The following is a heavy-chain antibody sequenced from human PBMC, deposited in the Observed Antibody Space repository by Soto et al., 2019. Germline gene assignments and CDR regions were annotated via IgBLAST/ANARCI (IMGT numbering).Heavy chain of an antibody. V-gene: IGHV1-3*01. Sequence: GASVKVSCKASGYTFTSYAMHWVRQAPGQRLEWMGWFNAGNGNTKYSQKFQGRVTITRDTSASTAYMELSSLRSEDTAVYYCARVGVPAADYGDRKLAQIYYFDYWGQGTLVTVSS. CDR2: FNAGNGNT. CDR1: GYTFTSYA. CDR3: ARVGVPAADYGDRKLAQIYYFDY. J-gene: IGHJ4*02. D-gene: IGHD2-2*01.